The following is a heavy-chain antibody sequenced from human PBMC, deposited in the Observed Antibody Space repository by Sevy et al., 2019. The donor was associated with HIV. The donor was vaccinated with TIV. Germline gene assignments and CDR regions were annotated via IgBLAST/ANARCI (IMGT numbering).Heavy chain of an antibody. CDR2: ISYDVTHK. J-gene: IGHJ4*02. CDR3: AREAGYTSGWSPGNY. CDR1: GFTFSAHA. V-gene: IGHV3-30-3*01. D-gene: IGHD6-19*01. Sequence: GGSLRLSCEASGFTFSAHAFHWVRQPPGKGLEWVALISYDVTHKYYSDSVKGRFTISRDNSRNTVYLHMNSLRFEDTAVYYCAREAGYTSGWSPGNYRGQGTLVTVSS.